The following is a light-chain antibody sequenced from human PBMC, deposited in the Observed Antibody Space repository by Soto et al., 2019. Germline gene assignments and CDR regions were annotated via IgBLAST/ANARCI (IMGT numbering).Light chain of an antibody. J-gene: IGLJ1*01. Sequence: QSALTQPASVSGSPGQWITISCTGTSSDVGGYNYVSWYQQHPGKAPKLMIYDVSNRPLGVSNRFSGSKSVNTASLTISGLQAEDEADYYCSSYTSSSTYVFGTGTKVTVL. CDR1: SSDVGGYNY. V-gene: IGLV2-14*01. CDR3: SSYTSSSTYV. CDR2: DVS.